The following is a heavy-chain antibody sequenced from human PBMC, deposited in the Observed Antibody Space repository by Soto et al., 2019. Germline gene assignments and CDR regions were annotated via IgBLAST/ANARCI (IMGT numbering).Heavy chain of an antibody. CDR2: INPNSGGT. CDR1: GYTFTGYY. D-gene: IGHD5-18*01. J-gene: IGHJ4*02. V-gene: IGHV1-2*04. CDR3: ARMGAGYSYGTTFFDY. Sequence: GASVKVSCKASGYTFTGYYMHWVRQAPGQGLEWMGWINPNSGGTNYAQKFQGWVTMTRDTSISTAYMELSRLRSDDTAVYYCARMGAGYSYGTTFFDYWGQGTPVTVSS.